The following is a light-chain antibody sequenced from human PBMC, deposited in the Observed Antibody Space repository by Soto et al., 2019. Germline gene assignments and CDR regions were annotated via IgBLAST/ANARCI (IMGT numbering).Light chain of an antibody. Sequence: EIVMTQSPATLSVSPGERATLSCRASQSVSSKLAWYQQKPGQAPRLLIYGASTRATGIPARFTGSGSGTEFTLTSSSLESDDFGVYYCQQYNNWSPFSFGGGTKVEIK. CDR3: QQYNNWSPFS. CDR2: GAS. CDR1: QSVSSK. J-gene: IGKJ4*01. V-gene: IGKV3-15*01.